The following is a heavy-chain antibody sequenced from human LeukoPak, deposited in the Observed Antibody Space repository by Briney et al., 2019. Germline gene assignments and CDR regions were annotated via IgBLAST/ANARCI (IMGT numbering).Heavy chain of an antibody. Sequence: SETLSVTCTVSGGSISSHYWSWIRQPRGKGLEWIGYTYYSGSTNYNPSLKSRVTISVDTSKNQFSLKLSSVTAADTAVYYCARARFLEWLSPAYWFDPWGQGTLVTVSS. V-gene: IGHV4-59*11. CDR3: ARARFLEWLSPAYWFDP. CDR2: TYYSGST. CDR1: GGSISSHY. D-gene: IGHD3-3*01. J-gene: IGHJ5*02.